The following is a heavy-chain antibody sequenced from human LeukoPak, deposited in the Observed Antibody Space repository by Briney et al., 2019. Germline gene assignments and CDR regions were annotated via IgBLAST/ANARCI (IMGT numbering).Heavy chain of an antibody. CDR3: AELGITMIGGV. D-gene: IGHD3-10*02. CDR1: GFTFSSYE. Sequence: GGSLRLSCAASGFTFSSYEMNWVRQAPGKGLEWVSYISSSGSTIYYADSVKGRFTISRDNAKNSPYLQMNSLRAEDTSVYYCAELGITMIGGVWGKGTTVTISS. CDR2: ISSSGSTI. V-gene: IGHV3-48*03. J-gene: IGHJ6*04.